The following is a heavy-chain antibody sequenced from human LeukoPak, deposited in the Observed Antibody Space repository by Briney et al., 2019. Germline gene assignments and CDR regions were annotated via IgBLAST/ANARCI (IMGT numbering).Heavy chain of an antibody. CDR3: ARDQYCSSTSCSVVYFDY. V-gene: IGHV3-30*02. D-gene: IGHD2-2*01. Sequence: PGGSLRLSCVASGFTFSSYSMNWVRQAPGKGLEWVAFIRYDGSNKYYADSVKGRFTISRDNSKNTLYLQMNSLRAEDTAVYYCARDQYCSSTSCSVVYFDYWGQGTLVTVSS. CDR1: GFTFSSYS. CDR2: IRYDGSNK. J-gene: IGHJ4*02.